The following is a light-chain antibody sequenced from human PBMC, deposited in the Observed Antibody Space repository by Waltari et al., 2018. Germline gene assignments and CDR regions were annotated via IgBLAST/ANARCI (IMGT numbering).Light chain of an antibody. CDR3: QRHDNLSYT. V-gene: IGKV1-33*01. CDR2: DAA. CDR1: RDISNN. J-gene: IGKJ2*01. Sequence: DIQKTQSPSSLSASVGDRVTITCQASRDISNNLNWYQQKPGRAPKLLIYDAAKLETGVPSRFSGSGSGTHFTFTISNLQPEDIATYYCQRHDNLSYTFGQGTKLVIK.